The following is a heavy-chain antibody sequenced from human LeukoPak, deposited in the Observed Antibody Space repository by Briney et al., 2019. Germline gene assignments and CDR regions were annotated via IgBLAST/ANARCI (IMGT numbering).Heavy chain of an antibody. CDR2: MSFSGSTI. J-gene: IGHJ4*02. CDR1: GFTFSSYE. D-gene: IGHD5-18*01. V-gene: IGHV3-48*03. Sequence: GGSLRLSCVASGFTFSSYEMNWVRQAPGRGLEWISYMSFSGSTIYYADSVKGRFTISRDNAKNTLYLQMNSLRAEDTAVYYCARVGIQRYFDYWGQGTLVTVSS. CDR3: ARVGIQRYFDY.